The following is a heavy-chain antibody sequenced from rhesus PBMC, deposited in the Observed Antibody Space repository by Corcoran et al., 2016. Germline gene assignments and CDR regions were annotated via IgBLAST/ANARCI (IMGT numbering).Heavy chain of an antibody. V-gene: IGHV4-147*01. CDR3: ARFRNYVVFDY. D-gene: IGHD1-26*01. CDR1: GYSISSNY. CDR2: IYGSSGST. J-gene: IGHJ4*01. Sequence: QVQLQESGPGLVKPSETLSLTCAVSGYSISSNYWSWIRQPPGKGLEWIGYIYGSSGSTYYNPTHKSRGTISTDTCKSQFSLKLSSVTAADTAVYYCARFRNYVVFDYWGQGVLVTVSS.